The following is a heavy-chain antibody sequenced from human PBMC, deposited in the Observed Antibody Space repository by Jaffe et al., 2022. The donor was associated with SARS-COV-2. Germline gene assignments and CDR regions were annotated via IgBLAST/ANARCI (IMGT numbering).Heavy chain of an antibody. CDR1: GFTLKDHA. D-gene: IGHD3-16*01. CDR3: IKDVSPGGLDY. J-gene: IGHJ4*02. Sequence: EVQLVESGGGLIQPGGSLRLSCKASGFTLKDHAMHWVRQGPGKGLEWVSGIYWDGRTGYADSVKGRFTTSRDNAKNSLYLEMNSLRVEDTAFYYCIKDVSPGGLDYWGQGTLVTVSS. CDR2: IYWDGRT. V-gene: IGHV3-9*01.